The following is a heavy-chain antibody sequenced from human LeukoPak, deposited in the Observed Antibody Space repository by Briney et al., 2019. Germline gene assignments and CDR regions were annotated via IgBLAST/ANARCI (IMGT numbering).Heavy chain of an antibody. CDR3: ARQPWYSSSRRNAFDI. J-gene: IGHJ3*02. CDR2: IYPGDSDT. D-gene: IGHD6-6*01. CDR1: GYSFTSYW. V-gene: IGHV5-51*01. Sequence: GESLRISCKGSGYSFTSYWIGWVRQMPGKGLEWMGIIYPGDSDTRYSPSFQGQVTISADKSISTAYLQWSSLKASDTAMYYCARQPWYSSSRRNAFDIWGQGTMVTVSS.